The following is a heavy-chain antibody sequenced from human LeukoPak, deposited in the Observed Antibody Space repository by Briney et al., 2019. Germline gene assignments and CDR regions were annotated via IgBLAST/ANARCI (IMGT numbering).Heavy chain of an antibody. CDR2: INHSGST. CDR3: ARRAKLLWFGGSVCAFDI. J-gene: IGHJ3*02. CDR1: GGSFSGYP. Sequence: SETLSLTCAVYGGSFSGYPCNWIRQPPGKGLEWIGEINHSGSTNYNPSLKRRCPISVDTSKNQFSLKLSSVTAADTAVYYCARRAKLLWFGGSVCAFDIWGQGTMVTVSS. D-gene: IGHD3-10*01. V-gene: IGHV4-34*01.